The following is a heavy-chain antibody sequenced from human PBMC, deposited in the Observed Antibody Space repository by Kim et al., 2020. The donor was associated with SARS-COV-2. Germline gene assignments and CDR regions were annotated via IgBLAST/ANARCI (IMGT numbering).Heavy chain of an antibody. CDR1: GFTFSNAW. D-gene: IGHD1-26*01. V-gene: IGHV3-15*01. Sequence: GGSLRLSCAASGFTFSNAWMSWVRQAPGKGLEWVGRIKSKTDGGTTDYAAPVKGRFTISRDDSKNTLYLQMNSLKTEDTAVYYCIKKELFLNGMDVWGQGTTVTVSS. J-gene: IGHJ6*02. CDR2: IKSKTDGGTT. CDR3: IKKELFLNGMDV.